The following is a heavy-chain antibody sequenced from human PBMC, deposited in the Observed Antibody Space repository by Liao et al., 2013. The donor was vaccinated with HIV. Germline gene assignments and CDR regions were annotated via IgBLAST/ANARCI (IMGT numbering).Heavy chain of an antibody. J-gene: IGHJ4*02. V-gene: IGHV4-59*01. CDR1: HGSMSSFY. CDR2: VTYSGST. D-gene: IGHD3-16*01. CDR3: ARDFGGFDX. Sequence: QLQLQESGPRLVRPSETLSLTCSVSHGSMSSFYWSWIRQSPAKGLEWIGYVTYSGSTNYNPSLKSRVTISVDTSRNRFSLNVNSMTAADTAVYYCARDFGGFDXWGQGIPVTVSS.